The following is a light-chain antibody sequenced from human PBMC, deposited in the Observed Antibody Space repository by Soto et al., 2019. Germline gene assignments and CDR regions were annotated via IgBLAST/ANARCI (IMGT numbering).Light chain of an antibody. V-gene: IGKV1-9*01. CDR1: QDIKTY. Sequence: IQLTHSPSSLSASVGDRVSITCRASQDIKTYLAWYQQKQGKAPKLLISGTFTLQSGVPSRFNGSGSGTDFTLTISRLQPEDFATYYCQHLNNYPPFTFGPGTKVDLE. CDR3: QHLNNYPPFT. J-gene: IGKJ3*01. CDR2: GTF.